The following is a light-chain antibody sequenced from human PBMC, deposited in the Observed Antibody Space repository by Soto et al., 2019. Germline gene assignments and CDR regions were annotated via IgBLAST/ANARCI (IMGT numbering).Light chain of an antibody. CDR3: QYYNSYWA. V-gene: IGKV1-5*01. Sequence: DIQMTQSPSTLSASVGDRVTITCRASQSLSTWLAWYQQKPGKAPKLLIYDASTLQSGVPSRFSGSGSGTEFTLTISGLQPDDFATYYCQYYNSYWAFGQGTKVDIK. J-gene: IGKJ1*01. CDR1: QSLSTW. CDR2: DAS.